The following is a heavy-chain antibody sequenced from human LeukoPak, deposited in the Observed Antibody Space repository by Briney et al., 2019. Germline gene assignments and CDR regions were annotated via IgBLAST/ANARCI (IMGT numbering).Heavy chain of an antibody. V-gene: IGHV4-59*01. CDR3: ARDTTVASGMQY. Sequence: NPSETLSLTCTVSGGSISTFSWSWIRQFPGKGLEWIGSIYIKSTNYNPSLKSRVAISVDTSKNQFSLRLDSVTTADTAVYYCARDTTVASGMQYWGQGTLVTVSS. CDR1: GGSISTFS. J-gene: IGHJ4*02. D-gene: IGHD6-19*01. CDR2: IYIKST.